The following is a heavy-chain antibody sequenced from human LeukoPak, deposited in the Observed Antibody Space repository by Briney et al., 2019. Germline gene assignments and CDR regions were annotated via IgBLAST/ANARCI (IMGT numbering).Heavy chain of an antibody. V-gene: IGHV3-21*01. J-gene: IGHJ3*02. Sequence: YIYYADSVKGRFTISRDNAKNSLYLQMNSLRAEDTAVYYCARLEGGAFDIWGQGTMVTVSS. D-gene: IGHD1-1*01. CDR3: ARLEGGAFDI. CDR2: YI.